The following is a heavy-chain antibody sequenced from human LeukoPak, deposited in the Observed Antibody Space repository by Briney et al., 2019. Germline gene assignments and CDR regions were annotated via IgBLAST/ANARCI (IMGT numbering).Heavy chain of an antibody. CDR3: ARRALQAYYYYMDV. CDR2: IKQDGSEK. CDR1: GFTFSSYW. Sequence: GGSLRLSCAASGFTFSSYWMSWVRQAPGKGLEWVANIKQDGSEKYYVDSVKGRFTISRDNAKNSLYLQMNSVRAEDTAVYYCARRALQAYYYYMDVWGKGTTVTVSS. J-gene: IGHJ6*03. V-gene: IGHV3-7*01. D-gene: IGHD5-24*01.